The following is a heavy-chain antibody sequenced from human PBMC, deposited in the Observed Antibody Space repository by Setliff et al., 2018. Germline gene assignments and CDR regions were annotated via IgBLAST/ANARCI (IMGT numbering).Heavy chain of an antibody. V-gene: IGHV4-34*01. D-gene: IGHD3-22*01. CDR1: GGSFSSYY. Sequence: SETLSLTCAVYGGSFSSYYWNWIRQPPGKGLEWIGEIHHSGSTKYNPSLKSRVTISVDTSNNHFSLKLSSVTAADTAVYYCARAAKYDSSGYYGFWFDPWGQGTLVTVSS. CDR2: IHHSGST. CDR3: ARAAKYDSSGYYGFWFDP. J-gene: IGHJ5*02.